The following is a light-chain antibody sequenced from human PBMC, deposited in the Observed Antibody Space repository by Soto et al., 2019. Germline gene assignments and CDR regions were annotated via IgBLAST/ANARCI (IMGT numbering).Light chain of an antibody. CDR3: QQSYSTPYT. J-gene: IGKJ2*01. CDR1: QTISMY. Sequence: DIQMSQSPSSLSASVRDRVTITCRASQTISMYVNGYQQKPGKAPKLLIFAASSLQSGVASRFSGSGSGTDFTLTISSLQVEDFATYYCQQSYSTPYTFGQWTKLEIK. CDR2: AAS. V-gene: IGKV1-39*01.